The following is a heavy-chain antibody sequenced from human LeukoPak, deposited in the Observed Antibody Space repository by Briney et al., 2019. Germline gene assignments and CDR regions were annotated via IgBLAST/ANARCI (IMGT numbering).Heavy chain of an antibody. J-gene: IGHJ4*02. D-gene: IGHD1-26*01. CDR3: ARDRGGSYSAIDY. CDR1: GCTFSSYS. Sequence: GGSLRLSCAASGCTFSSYSMNWFRQAAGKLLDRVSFISSSSSTIYYADSVKGRFTISRDNAKNSLYLQMNSLRAEDTAVYYCARDRGGSYSAIDYWGQGTLVTVSS. CDR2: ISSSSSTI. V-gene: IGHV3-48*04.